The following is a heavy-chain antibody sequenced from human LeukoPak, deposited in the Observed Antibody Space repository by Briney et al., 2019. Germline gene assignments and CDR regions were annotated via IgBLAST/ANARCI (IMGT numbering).Heavy chain of an antibody. J-gene: IGHJ4*02. Sequence: SETLSLTCTVSGGSISSSSYYWGWIRQPPGKGLEWIGRIYTSGSTNYNPSLKSRVTISVDTSKNQFSLKLSPVTAADTAVYYCASTLWFGESQAFDYWGQGTLVTVSS. CDR3: ASTLWFGESQAFDY. V-gene: IGHV4-61*02. D-gene: IGHD3-10*01. CDR2: IYTSGST. CDR1: GGSISSSSYY.